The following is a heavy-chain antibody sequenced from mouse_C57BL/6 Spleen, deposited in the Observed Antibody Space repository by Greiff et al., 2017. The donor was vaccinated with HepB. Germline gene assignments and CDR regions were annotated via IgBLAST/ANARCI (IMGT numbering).Heavy chain of an antibody. Sequence: DVKLVESGGGLVKPGGSLKLSCAASGFTFSDYGMHWVRQAPEKGLEWVAYISSGSSTIYYADTVKGRFTISRDNAKNTLFLQMTSLRSEDTAMYYCARREAYYRYFDVWGTGTTVTVSS. CDR3: ARREAYYRYFDV. J-gene: IGHJ1*03. V-gene: IGHV5-17*01. D-gene: IGHD6-5*01. CDR2: ISSGSSTI. CDR1: GFTFSDYG.